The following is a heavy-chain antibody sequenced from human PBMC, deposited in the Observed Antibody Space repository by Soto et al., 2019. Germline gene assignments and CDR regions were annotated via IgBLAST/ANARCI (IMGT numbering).Heavy chain of an antibody. V-gene: IGHV5-51*01. Sequence: GESLKISCKGSGYSFTSYWIGWVRQMPGKGLEWMGIIYPGDSDTRYSPSFQGQVTISADKSISTAYLQWSSLKASDTAMYYCARDYYGSGSYYSPVFDIWGQGTMVNVSS. D-gene: IGHD3-10*01. CDR3: ARDYYGSGSYYSPVFDI. J-gene: IGHJ3*02. CDR2: IYPGDSDT. CDR1: GYSFTSYW.